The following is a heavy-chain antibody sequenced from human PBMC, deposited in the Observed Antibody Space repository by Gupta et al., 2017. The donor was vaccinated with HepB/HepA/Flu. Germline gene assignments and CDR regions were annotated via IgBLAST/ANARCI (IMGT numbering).Heavy chain of an antibody. CDR2: INPNSGGT. CDR3: ARGYCSGGSCYHFDY. CDR1: GYTFTGYY. D-gene: IGHD2-15*01. Sequence: QVQLLQSGTEVKKPGASVTVSCKASGYTFTGYYMHWVRQAPGQGLEWMGWINPNSGGTNYAQKFQGRVTMTRDTTISTAYMDLSRLRSDDTAVYYCARGYCSGGSCYHFDYWCQGTLVTVSS. J-gene: IGHJ4*02. V-gene: IGHV1-2*02.